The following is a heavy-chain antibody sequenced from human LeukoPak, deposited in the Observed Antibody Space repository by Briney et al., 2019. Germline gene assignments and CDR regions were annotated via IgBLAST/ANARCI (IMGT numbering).Heavy chain of an antibody. Sequence: GESLKISCKGSGYSFTSYWIGWVRQMPGKGLEWMGIIYPGDSDTRYSPSFQGQVTISADKSISTAYLQWSSLKASDTAMYYCARQGSGYSPTYYYYMDVWGKGTTVTISS. D-gene: IGHD5-18*01. CDR2: IYPGDSDT. CDR3: ARQGSGYSPTYYYYMDV. CDR1: GYSFTSYW. J-gene: IGHJ6*03. V-gene: IGHV5-51*01.